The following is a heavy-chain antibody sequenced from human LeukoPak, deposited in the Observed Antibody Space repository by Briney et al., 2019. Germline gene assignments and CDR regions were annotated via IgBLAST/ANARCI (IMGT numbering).Heavy chain of an antibody. Sequence: ASVKVSCKASGGTFISYAISWVRQAPGQGLEWMGGIIPIFGTANYAQKFQGRVTITADKSTSTAYMELSSLRSEDTAVYYCASNRAALGYCSGGSCYMNAHYYYYMDVWGKGTTVTVSS. V-gene: IGHV1-69*06. J-gene: IGHJ6*03. D-gene: IGHD2-15*01. CDR3: ASNRAALGYCSGGSCYMNAHYYYYMDV. CDR2: IIPIFGTA. CDR1: GGTFISYA.